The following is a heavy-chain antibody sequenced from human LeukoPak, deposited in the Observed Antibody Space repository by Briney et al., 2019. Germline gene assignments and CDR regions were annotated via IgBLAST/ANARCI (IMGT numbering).Heavy chain of an antibody. J-gene: IGHJ3*02. D-gene: IGHD6-25*01. Sequence: GESRKISSKGSGYSFTSYWIVCVRQMPGKGLEWMGSIYPGDSDTRYSPSSQGQVTISADQSISTAYRHCSSLKSSDTGMYYCARRPQAAYAFDIWGQGTMVTVSS. CDR3: ARRPQAAYAFDI. V-gene: IGHV5-51*01. CDR1: GYSFTSYW. CDR2: IYPGDSDT.